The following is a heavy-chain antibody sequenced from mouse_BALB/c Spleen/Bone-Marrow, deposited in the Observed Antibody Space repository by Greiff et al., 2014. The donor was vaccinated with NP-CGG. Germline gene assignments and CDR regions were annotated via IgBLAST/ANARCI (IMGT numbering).Heavy chain of an antibody. D-gene: IGHD1-1*01. CDR2: INPSNGRT. V-gene: IGHV1S81*02. CDR3: ARRTTTVVATDY. Sequence: QVQLQQSGAELVKPGASVKLSCKASGYTFTSYWMHWVKQRPGQGLEWIGEINPSNGRTNYNEKFKSKATLTVDKSFSTAYMQLSSLTSEDSAVYYCARRTTTVVATDYWGQGTTLTVSS. CDR1: GYTFTSYW. J-gene: IGHJ2*01.